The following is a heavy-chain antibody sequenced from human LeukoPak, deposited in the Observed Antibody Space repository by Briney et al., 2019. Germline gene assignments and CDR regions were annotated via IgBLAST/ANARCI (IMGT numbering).Heavy chain of an antibody. CDR2: IYRSGST. CDR1: GYSISSGYY. CDR3: ARRLRATVTTSDY. D-gene: IGHD4-17*01. Sequence: SETLSLTCAVSGYSISSGYYWGWIRQPPGKGLEWIGSIYRSGSTYYNPSLKSRVTISVDTSKNQFSLKLSSVTAADTAVYYCARRLRATVTTSDYWGQGTLVTVSS. V-gene: IGHV4-38-2*01. J-gene: IGHJ4*02.